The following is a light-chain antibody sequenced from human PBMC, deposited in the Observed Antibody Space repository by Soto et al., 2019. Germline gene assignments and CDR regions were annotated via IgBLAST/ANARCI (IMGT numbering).Light chain of an antibody. CDR3: QQSYSFPFT. CDR2: IAT. Sequence: DILLTQSPSPLSQSVGDGVIFTCRTSRSSSTYLNWYQQKPGKAPIPLTYIATSLEDGVLEDGVPSRFSGSGSGTEFTLPITSLQPQDFATYYCQQSYSFPFTFGPGTTVDI. V-gene: IGKV1-39*01. J-gene: IGKJ3*01. CDR1: RSSSTY.